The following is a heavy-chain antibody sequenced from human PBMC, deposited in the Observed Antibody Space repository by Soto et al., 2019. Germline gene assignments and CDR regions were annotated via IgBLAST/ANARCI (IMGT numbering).Heavy chain of an antibody. V-gene: IGHV1-46*01. CDR3: AATRGYSPPFDS. J-gene: IGHJ4*02. D-gene: IGHD3-22*01. Sequence: QVQLVQYGAEVTKPGASAKVSCKASEYSFTSYYMHWVRRAPGQGLEWMGMIDPSGDNTGYPQKFQGRVTMTSDTSTSTVYVELSSLRSEDTAMYYCAATRGYSPPFDSWGQGTRVTVS. CDR1: EYSFTSYY. CDR2: IDPSGDNT.